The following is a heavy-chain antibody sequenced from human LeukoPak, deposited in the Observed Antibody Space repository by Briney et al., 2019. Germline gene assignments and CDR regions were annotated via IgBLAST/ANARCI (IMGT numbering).Heavy chain of an antibody. D-gene: IGHD4-23*01. CDR3: AAGPYGGNTPFDY. Sequence: GGSLRLSCAASGFTFGSYAMSWVRQAPGRGLEWVSSLSPSGASIYYADSVKGRFSISRDNSKNTLYLQMNNLRAEDTALYYCAAGPYGGNTPFDYWGQGALVTISS. V-gene: IGHV3-23*01. CDR1: GFTFGSYA. CDR2: LSPSGASI. J-gene: IGHJ4*02.